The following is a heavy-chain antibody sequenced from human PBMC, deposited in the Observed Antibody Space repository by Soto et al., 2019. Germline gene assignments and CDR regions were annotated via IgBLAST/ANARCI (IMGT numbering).Heavy chain of an antibody. V-gene: IGHV4-31*11. CDR3: ARDSHSQQPIHRGGGGYIEV. Sequence: LQLQESGPGLVKPSQTLSLTCAVSGGSISNGCYYWSWIRQHPGTGLEWIGSIYFSGSTYYNPSLKSRVTISVATPKNHFSLKLGSVTAAHTAVYYCARDSHSQQPIHRGGGGYIEVWGKEITVTVSS. J-gene: IGHJ6*03. CDR1: GGSISNGCYY. CDR2: IYFSGST. D-gene: IGHD6-13*01.